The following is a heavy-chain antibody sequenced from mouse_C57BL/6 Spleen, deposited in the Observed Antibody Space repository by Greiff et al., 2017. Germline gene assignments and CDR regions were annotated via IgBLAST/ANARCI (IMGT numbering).Heavy chain of an antibody. CDR3: ARRPTTGSSYGSWFAY. V-gene: IGHV1-50*01. J-gene: IGHJ3*01. Sequence: VQLQQPGAELVKPGASVKLSCKASGYTFTSYWMQWVKQRPGQGLEWIGEIDPSDSYTNYNQKFKGKATLTVDTSSSTAYMQLSSLTSEDSAVYYCARRPTTGSSYGSWFAYWGQGTLVTVSA. CDR1: GYTFTSYW. CDR2: IDPSDSYT. D-gene: IGHD1-1*01.